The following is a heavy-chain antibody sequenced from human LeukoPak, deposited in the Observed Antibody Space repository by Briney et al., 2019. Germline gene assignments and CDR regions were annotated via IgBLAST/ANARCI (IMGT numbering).Heavy chain of an antibody. V-gene: IGHV3-23*01. CDR3: VKGRYSGSYYNWFDP. D-gene: IGHD1-26*01. J-gene: IGHJ5*02. CDR1: GFTFSNFA. Sequence: GGTLRLSCAASGFTFSNFAMSWVRQAPGKGLEWVSAISGSGGSTYYADSVKGRFTISRDTSKNTLYLQMNSLRAEDTAVYYCVKGRYSGSYYNWFDPWGQGTLVTVSS. CDR2: ISGSGGST.